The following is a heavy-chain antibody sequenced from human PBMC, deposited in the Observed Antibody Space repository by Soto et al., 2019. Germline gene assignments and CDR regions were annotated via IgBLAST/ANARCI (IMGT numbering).Heavy chain of an antibody. CDR2: INHSGST. V-gene: IGHV4-34*01. CDR3: ARDYGDYWFDP. J-gene: IGHJ5*02. CDR1: GGSFSGYY. D-gene: IGHD4-17*01. Sequence: SETLSLTCAVYGGSFSGYYWSWIRQPPGKGLEWIGEINHSGSTNYNPSLKSRVTISVDTSKNQFSLKLSSVTAADTAVYYCARDYGDYWFDPWGQGTLVTVSS.